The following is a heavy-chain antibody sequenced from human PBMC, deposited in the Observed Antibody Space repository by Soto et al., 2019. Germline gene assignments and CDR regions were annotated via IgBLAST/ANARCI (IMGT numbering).Heavy chain of an antibody. CDR2: ISAGGTTT. Sequence: QPGGSLRLSCAASGLTFDTNGMTWVRQVPGKGLEWVSAISAGGTTTYYADPVKGRFTISRDNSKNTLYLQMNSLRAEDTAVYYCAKEWGTIFGVVSLVDYWGQGTLVTVSS. CDR3: AKEWGTIFGVVSLVDY. J-gene: IGHJ4*02. CDR1: GLTFDTNG. V-gene: IGHV3-23*01. D-gene: IGHD3-3*01.